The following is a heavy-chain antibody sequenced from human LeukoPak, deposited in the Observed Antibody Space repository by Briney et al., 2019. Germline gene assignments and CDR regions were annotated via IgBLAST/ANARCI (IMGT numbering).Heavy chain of an antibody. CDR2: IYSGGST. CDR3: ALYLGSGSPRPYFDY. Sequence: PGGSLRLSCAASEFSVGSNYMTRVRQAPGKGLEWVSLIYSGGSTYYADSVKGRFTISRDNSKNTLYLQMNSLRAEDTAVYYCALYLGSGSPRPYFDYWGQGTLVTVSS. V-gene: IGHV3-66*01. J-gene: IGHJ4*02. CDR1: EFSVGSNY. D-gene: IGHD3-10*02.